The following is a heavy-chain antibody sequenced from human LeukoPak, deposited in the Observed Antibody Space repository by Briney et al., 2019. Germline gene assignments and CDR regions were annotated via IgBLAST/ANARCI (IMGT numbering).Heavy chain of an antibody. CDR2: ISGSGGST. D-gene: IGHD1-26*01. V-gene: IGHV3-23*01. Sequence: PGGSLRLSCAASGFTFTSDAMSWVRQALGEGLEWGSAISGSGGSTYYADSVKGRFTISRDNSKNTLYLQMNSLRAEDTAIYYCAKRDTTYWGQGTLVTVSS. CDR3: AKRDTTY. J-gene: IGHJ4*02. CDR1: GFTFTSDA.